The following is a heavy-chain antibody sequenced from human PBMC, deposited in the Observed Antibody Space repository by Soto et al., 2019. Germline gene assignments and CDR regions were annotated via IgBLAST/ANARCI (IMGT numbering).Heavy chain of an antibody. D-gene: IGHD2-21*02. CDR1: GFTFTDYY. J-gene: IGHJ5*02. CDR3: ARVLVFYGGFDP. CDR2: ISSSGSTI. V-gene: IGHV3-11*01. Sequence: GSLRLSCAASGFTFTDYYMTWIRQAPGKGLEWVSYISSSGSTIYYADSVKGRFTISRDNAKNSLYLQMNSLRAEDTAVYYCARVLVFYGGFDPWGQGTLVTVSS.